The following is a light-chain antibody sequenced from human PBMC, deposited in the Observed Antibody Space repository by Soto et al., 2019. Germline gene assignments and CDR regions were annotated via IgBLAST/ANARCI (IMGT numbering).Light chain of an antibody. V-gene: IGLV1-51*01. Sequence: VLTQPPSVSAAPGQKVTISCSGSSSNIGNNYVSWYQQLPGTAPKLLIYDNNKRPSGIPDRFSDSKSGTSATLGITGLQTGDEADYYCGTWDSSLSAYVFGTGTKVTVL. CDR1: SSNIGNNY. CDR3: GTWDSSLSAYV. J-gene: IGLJ1*01. CDR2: DNN.